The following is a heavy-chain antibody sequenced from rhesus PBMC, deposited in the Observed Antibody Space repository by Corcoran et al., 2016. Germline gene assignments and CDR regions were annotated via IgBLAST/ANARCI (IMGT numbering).Heavy chain of an antibody. CDR2: ISGSGGSP. CDR1: GGSISRNY. V-gene: IGHV4-173*01. D-gene: IGHD3-3*01. Sequence: QVQLQESGPGLVKPSETLSLTCAVSGGSISRNYWSRLRQPPGQGREWIGRISGSGGSPDYNPSLKSRVTISTDTSKNQFSLKLSSVTAADTAVYYCAREETIFGLVALFDYWGQGVLVTVSS. CDR3: AREETIFGLVALFDY. J-gene: IGHJ4*01.